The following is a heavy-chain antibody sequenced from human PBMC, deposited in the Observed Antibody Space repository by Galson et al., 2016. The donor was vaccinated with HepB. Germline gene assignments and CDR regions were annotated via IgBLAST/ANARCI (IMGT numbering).Heavy chain of an antibody. J-gene: IGHJ4*02. CDR3: AKVIPGGESTASPFDY. Sequence: SLRLSCAASGFTSSSYAMNWVRQAPGKGLEWVSAISGRAGTTYYADSVKGRFTISRDNSKNTLYLQLNSRRAADTAIYYCAKVIPGGESTASPFDYWGQGTLLTVSS. V-gene: IGHV3-23*01. D-gene: IGHD3-10*01. CDR1: GFTSSSYA. CDR2: ISGRAGTT.